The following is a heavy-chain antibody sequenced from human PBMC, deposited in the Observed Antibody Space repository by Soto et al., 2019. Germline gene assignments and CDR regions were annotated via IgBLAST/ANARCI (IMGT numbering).Heavy chain of an antibody. D-gene: IGHD3-16*01. Sequence: ASVKVSCKASRRTFSDHYIHWVRQAPGKGLEWMGWINPNSGGTLSAQKFQGRLTMTTDTSTSTAYMDLGSLTSDDTAVYYCVMVDNYVTPTPQDVWGQGTTVTVSS. J-gene: IGHJ6*02. V-gene: IGHV1-2*02. CDR2: INPNSGGT. CDR3: VMVDNYVTPTPQDV. CDR1: RRTFSDHY.